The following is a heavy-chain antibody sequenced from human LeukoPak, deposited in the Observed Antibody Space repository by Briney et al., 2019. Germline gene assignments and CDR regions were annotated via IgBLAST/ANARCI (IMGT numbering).Heavy chain of an antibody. Sequence: NPSETLSLTCTVSGGSISGYYWSWIRQPPGKGLEWIGEINHSGSTNYNPSLKSRVTISVDTSKNQFSLKLSSVTAADTAVYYCARGRQSSSLLFDYWGQGTLVTVSS. V-gene: IGHV4-34*01. CDR2: INHSGST. CDR3: ARGRQSSSLLFDY. CDR1: GGSISGYY. J-gene: IGHJ4*02. D-gene: IGHD6-6*01.